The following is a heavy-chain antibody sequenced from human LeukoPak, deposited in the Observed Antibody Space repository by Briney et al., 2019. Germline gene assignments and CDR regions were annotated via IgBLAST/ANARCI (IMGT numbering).Heavy chain of an antibody. CDR1: GFTFSSFT. Sequence: PGGSLRLSCAASGFTFSSFTKTWVRQAPGKGLEWVSSISGSGDRTYYADSVKGRFTISRDNSRNTLYLQMNSVRAEDTAVYFCAKDHGVAVAGMYYWGQGTLVTVSS. D-gene: IGHD6-19*01. J-gene: IGHJ4*02. CDR3: AKDHGVAVAGMYY. V-gene: IGHV3-23*01. CDR2: ISGSGDRT.